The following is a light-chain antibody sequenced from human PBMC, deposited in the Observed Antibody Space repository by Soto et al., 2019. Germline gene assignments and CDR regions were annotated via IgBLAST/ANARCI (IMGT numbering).Light chain of an antibody. J-gene: IGLJ3*02. CDR3: SSYTRDSPWV. Sequence: QSVLTQPASVSGSPGQSITISCTGTSSDVGAYNFVSWYQQHPGKAPKLIIYEVNNRPSGVSNRFSGSKSGNTASLTISGLQPEDEADYYCSSYTRDSPWVFGGGTKLTVL. V-gene: IGLV2-14*01. CDR2: EVN. CDR1: SSDVGAYNF.